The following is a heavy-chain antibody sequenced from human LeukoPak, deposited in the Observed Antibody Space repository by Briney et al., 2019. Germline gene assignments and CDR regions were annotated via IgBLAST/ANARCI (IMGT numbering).Heavy chain of an antibody. CDR2: IIPIFGTA. V-gene: IGHV1-69*13. J-gene: IGHJ4*02. D-gene: IGHD4-17*01. CDR3: ASLGGGSTVTTYLNY. Sequence: SVKVSCKASRGTFSSYAINWMRQAPGQGLEWMGGIIPIFGTANYAQKFQGRVTITADESTSTAYMELSSLRSEDTAVYYCASLGGGSTVTTYLNYWGQGTLVTVSS. CDR1: RGTFSSYA.